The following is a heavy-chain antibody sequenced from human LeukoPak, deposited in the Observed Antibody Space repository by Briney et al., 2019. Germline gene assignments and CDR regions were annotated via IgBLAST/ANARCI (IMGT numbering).Heavy chain of an antibody. CDR2: ISNSGNFI. Sequence: GGSLRLSCAASGFTFSGDNMNWVRQAPGKGLEWVSFISNSGNFIKYADSVKGRFTISRDNAKNSLYLQMNSLRAEDTAMYYCTRDRALKIRAYDIWGQGTLVTVSS. CDR3: TRDRALKIRAYDI. V-gene: IGHV3-21*01. J-gene: IGHJ3*02. CDR1: GFTFSGDN.